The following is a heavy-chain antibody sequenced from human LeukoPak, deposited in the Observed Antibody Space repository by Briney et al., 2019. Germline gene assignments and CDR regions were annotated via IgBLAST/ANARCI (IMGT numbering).Heavy chain of an antibody. J-gene: IGHJ4*02. V-gene: IGHV3-66*01. CDR2: IYSGGST. CDR3: ARSFVATRPDD. D-gene: IGHD5-12*01. Sequence: GGSLRLSCAASEFSVGSNYMTWVRQAPGKGLEWVSLIYSGGSTYYADSVKGRFTISRDNSKNTLYLQMNSLRAEDTAVYYCARSFVATRPDDWGQGTLVTVSS. CDR1: EFSVGSNY.